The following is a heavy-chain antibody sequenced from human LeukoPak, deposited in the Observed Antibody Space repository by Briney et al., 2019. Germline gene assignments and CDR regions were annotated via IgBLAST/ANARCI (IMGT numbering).Heavy chain of an antibody. Sequence: PGGSLRLSCAASGFTFSSYEMNWVRQAPGKGLEWVSYISSSGSTIYYADSVKGRFTISRDNAKNSLYLQMNSLRAEDTAVYYCAREYSSSWLLYYYGMDVWGQGTTVTVSS. V-gene: IGHV3-48*03. D-gene: IGHD6-13*01. CDR2: ISSSGSTI. CDR1: GFTFSSYE. J-gene: IGHJ6*02. CDR3: AREYSSSWLLYYYGMDV.